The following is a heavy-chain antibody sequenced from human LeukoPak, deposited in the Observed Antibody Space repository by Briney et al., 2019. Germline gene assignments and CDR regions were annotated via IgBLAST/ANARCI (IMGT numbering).Heavy chain of an antibody. Sequence: ASVKVSCKVSGYTLTELSMHWVRQAPGKGLEWMGGFDPEDGETIYAQKFQGRVTMTEDTSTDTAYMELSSLRSEDTAVYYCATVSSLPAALFYYYYGMDVWGQGTTVTVSS. J-gene: IGHJ6*02. CDR1: GYTLTELS. V-gene: IGHV1-24*01. CDR2: FDPEDGET. CDR3: ATVSSLPAALFYYYYGMDV. D-gene: IGHD2-2*01.